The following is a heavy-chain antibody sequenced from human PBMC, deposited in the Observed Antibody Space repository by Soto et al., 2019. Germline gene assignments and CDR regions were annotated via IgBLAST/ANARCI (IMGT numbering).Heavy chain of an antibody. D-gene: IGHD6-13*01. CDR3: ASGHSSSWDNYYYYGMDV. J-gene: IGHJ6*02. Sequence: GASVKVSCKASGYTFTSYAIHWVRQAPGQRLEWMGWINAGNGNTKYSQKFQGRVTITRDTSASTAYMELSSLRSEDTAVYYCASGHSSSWDNYYYYGMDVWGQGTTVTVS. V-gene: IGHV1-3*01. CDR1: GYTFTSYA. CDR2: INAGNGNT.